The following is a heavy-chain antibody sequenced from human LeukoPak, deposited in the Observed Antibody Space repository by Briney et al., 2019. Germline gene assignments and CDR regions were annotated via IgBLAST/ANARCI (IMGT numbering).Heavy chain of an antibody. V-gene: IGHV4-39*07. D-gene: IGHD1-1*01. CDR1: GASISSGNYY. CDR2: IYYSGDT. CDR3: ARTANDREHFDY. Sequence: SETLSLTCTVSGASISSGNYYWGWIRQPPGKGLEWLGSIYYSGDTYNNPPLKSRVTISVDTAKSQFSLRLSSVTAADTAVYYCARTANDREHFDYWGQGTLVTVSS. J-gene: IGHJ4*02.